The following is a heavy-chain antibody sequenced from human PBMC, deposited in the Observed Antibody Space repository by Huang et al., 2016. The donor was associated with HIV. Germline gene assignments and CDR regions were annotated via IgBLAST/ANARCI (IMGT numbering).Heavy chain of an antibody. J-gene: IGHJ3*01. CDR1: GYDFGSYG. Sequence: QVQLVQSGGEVKQPGASVRVSCKASGYDFGSYGMSWVRQAPGQGLEWLGWIGRDSHDTRTAQKFQGRVTMTTDRSATTTYMELRSLRYDDTAVYYCARDTYYTDIWKRNDASFLWGQGTMITVYS. CDR3: ARDTYYTDIWKRNDASFL. CDR2: IGRDSHDT. D-gene: IGHD3-22*01. V-gene: IGHV1-18*01.